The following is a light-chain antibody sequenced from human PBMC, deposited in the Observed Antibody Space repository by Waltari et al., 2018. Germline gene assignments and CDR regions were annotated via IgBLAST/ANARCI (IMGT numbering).Light chain of an antibody. V-gene: IGLV2-11*01. Sequence: QSALTQPRSVSGSPGQSVTISCTGTSSDVGGSNYVSWYQQHPGKAPKIMIYDVNERPSGVPHRFSGSKSGNTASLTISGLQAEDEADYYCCSYAGSYDSEYLFGTGTKLSVL. J-gene: IGLJ1*01. CDR1: SSDVGGSNY. CDR3: CSYAGSYDSEYL. CDR2: DVN.